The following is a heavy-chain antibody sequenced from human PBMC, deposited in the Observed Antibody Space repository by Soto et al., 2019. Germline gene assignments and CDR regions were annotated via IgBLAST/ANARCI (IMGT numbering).Heavy chain of an antibody. Sequence: SETLSLTCTGSGGSISSGDWSWIRQPPGKGLEWIGYIYYSGSTNYNPSLKSRVTISVDTSKNQFSLKLSSVTAADTAVYYCARAGTTMVRGVISGWFDPWGQGTLVTVS. CDR1: GGSISSGD. V-gene: IGHV4-59*01. J-gene: IGHJ5*02. CDR2: IYYSGST. D-gene: IGHD3-10*01. CDR3: ARAGTTMVRGVISGWFDP.